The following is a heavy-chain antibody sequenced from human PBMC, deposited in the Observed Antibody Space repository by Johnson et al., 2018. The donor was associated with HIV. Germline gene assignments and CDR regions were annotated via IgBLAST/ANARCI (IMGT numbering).Heavy chain of an antibody. CDR1: GFTFSSYA. D-gene: IGHD5-12*01. J-gene: IGHJ3*02. CDR3: ARARARAVDI. Sequence: QVQLVESGGGVVQPGRSLRLSCAASGFTFSSYAMHWVRQAPGKGLEWVAVISYDGSNKYYADSVKGRFTISRDNSKNTLYLQMNSLRAEDTAVYYCARARARAVDIWGQGTMVTVSS. CDR2: ISYDGSNK. V-gene: IGHV3-30-3*01.